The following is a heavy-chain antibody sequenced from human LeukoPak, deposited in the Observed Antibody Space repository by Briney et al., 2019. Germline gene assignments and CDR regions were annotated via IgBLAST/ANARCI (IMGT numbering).Heavy chain of an antibody. CDR1: GFTFRSYS. V-gene: IGHV3-21*01. D-gene: IGHD1-7*01. CDR3: ARAVAPLELRRRSPFDY. Sequence: GGSLRLSCAASGFTFRSYSMNWVRQAPGKGLEWVSSISSSSSYIYYADSVKGRFTISRDNAKNSLYLQMNSLRAEDTAVYYCARAVAPLELRRRSPFDYWGQGTLVTVSS. J-gene: IGHJ4*02. CDR2: ISSSSSYI.